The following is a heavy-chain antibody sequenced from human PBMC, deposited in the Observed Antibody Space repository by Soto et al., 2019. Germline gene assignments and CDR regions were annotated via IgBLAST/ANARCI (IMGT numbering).Heavy chain of an antibody. V-gene: IGHV3-30-3*01. CDR3: ARGAAAGPRGLFDY. CDR1: GFTFSSYA. Sequence: GGSLRLSCAASGFTFSSYAMHWVRQAPGKGLEWVAVISYDGSNKYYADSVKGRFTISRGNSKNTLYLQMNSLRAEDTAVYYCARGAAAGPRGLFDYWGQGTLVTVS. CDR2: ISYDGSNK. J-gene: IGHJ4*02. D-gene: IGHD6-13*01.